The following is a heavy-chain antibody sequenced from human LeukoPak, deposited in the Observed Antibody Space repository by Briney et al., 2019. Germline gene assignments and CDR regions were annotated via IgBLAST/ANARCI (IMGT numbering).Heavy chain of an antibody. Sequence: ASVKVSCKVSGYTLTELSMHWVRQAPGKGLEWMGGFDPEDGETIYAQKFQGRVTMTEDTSTDTAYMELISLRSEDTAVYYCATDYNAWHSSRRAYWFDPWGQGTLVTVSS. CDR2: FDPEDGET. V-gene: IGHV1-24*01. CDR3: ATDYNAWHSSRRAYWFDP. D-gene: IGHD6-13*01. CDR1: GYTLTELS. J-gene: IGHJ5*02.